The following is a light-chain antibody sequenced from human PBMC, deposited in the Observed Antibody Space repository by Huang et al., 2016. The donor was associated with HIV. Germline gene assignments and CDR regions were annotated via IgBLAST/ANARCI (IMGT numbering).Light chain of an antibody. V-gene: IGKV1-5*03. J-gene: IGKJ1*01. Sequence: DIQMTQSPSTLSASVGDRVTITCRASQSISSLLAWYQQKPGKAPNLLIYESSNLKTGAPSRFSGRGSGTEFTLTISSLQPDDFATYFCQQYSTYSWTFGQGTKVEL. CDR1: QSISSL. CDR3: QQYSTYSWT. CDR2: ESS.